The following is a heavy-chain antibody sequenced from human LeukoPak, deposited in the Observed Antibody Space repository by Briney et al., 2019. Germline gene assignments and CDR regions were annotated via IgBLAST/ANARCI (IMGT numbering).Heavy chain of an antibody. D-gene: IGHD3-3*01. V-gene: IGHV1-8*03. CDR1: GYTFTSYD. Sequence: EASVKVSCKASGYTFTSYDINWVRQATGQGLEWMGWMNPNSGNTGYAQKFQGRVTITRNTSISTAYMELSSLRSEDTAVYYCARVLYYDFWSASNYFDYWGQGTLVTVSS. J-gene: IGHJ4*02. CDR3: ARVLYYDFWSASNYFDY. CDR2: MNPNSGNT.